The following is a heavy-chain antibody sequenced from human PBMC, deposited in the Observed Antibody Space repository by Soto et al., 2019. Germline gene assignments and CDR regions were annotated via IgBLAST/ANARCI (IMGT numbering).Heavy chain of an antibody. V-gene: IGHV1-18*01. CDR1: GYSFTTYG. CDR2: ISANNGNT. D-gene: IGHD3-10*01. J-gene: IGHJ6*02. Sequence: QVQLVQSGDEVKKPGTSVKVSCKASGYSFTTYGIIWVRQAPGQGLKWMAWISANNGNTKYAQNLQSRVSLTTDTSTSTAYMELRSLRSDDTAVYYCARLKQLVCMDVWGQGSKVTVSS. CDR3: ARLKQLVCMDV.